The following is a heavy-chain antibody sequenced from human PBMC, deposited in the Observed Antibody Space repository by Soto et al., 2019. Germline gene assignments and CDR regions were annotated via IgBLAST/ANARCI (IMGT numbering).Heavy chain of an antibody. CDR1: GFTFSSYA. Sequence: PGGSLRLSCAASGFTFSSYAMSWVRQAPGKGLEWVSAISGSGGSTYYADSVKGRFTISRDNSKNTLYLQMNSLRAEDTAVYYFATDSSLCSGYHYLDPWAQGTLLTVSS. J-gene: IGHJ5*02. V-gene: IGHV3-23*01. CDR3: ATDSSLCSGYHYLDP. D-gene: IGHD3-22*01. CDR2: ISGSGGST.